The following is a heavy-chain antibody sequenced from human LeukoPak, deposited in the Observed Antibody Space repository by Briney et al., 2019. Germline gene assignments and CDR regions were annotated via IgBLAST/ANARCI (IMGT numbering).Heavy chain of an antibody. CDR1: GGSISSYY. J-gene: IGHJ4*02. Sequence: SETLSLTCTVSGGSISSYYWSWIRQPPGKGLEWIGYISYSGSPNYNPSLKSRVSISVGTSKNQFSLKLSSVTAADTAVYFCARALTGTTGYFDCWGQGTLVTVSS. CDR3: ARALTGTTGYFDC. CDR2: ISYSGSP. V-gene: IGHV4-59*01. D-gene: IGHD1-20*01.